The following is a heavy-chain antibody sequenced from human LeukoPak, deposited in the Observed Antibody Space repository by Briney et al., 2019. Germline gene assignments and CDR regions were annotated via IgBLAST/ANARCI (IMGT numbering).Heavy chain of an antibody. J-gene: IGHJ6*02. CDR3: ARGGYPYGMDV. D-gene: IGHD3-16*02. CDR1: GFPFGNYV. V-gene: IGHV3-48*03. Sequence: GGSLRLSCEASGFPFGNYVMNWVRQAPGRGLEWVSYTSSSGSAIYYADSVKGRFTISRDNAKTSVYLQMNSLRAEDTAVYYCARGGYPYGMDVWGPGTTVTVSS. CDR2: TSSSGSAI.